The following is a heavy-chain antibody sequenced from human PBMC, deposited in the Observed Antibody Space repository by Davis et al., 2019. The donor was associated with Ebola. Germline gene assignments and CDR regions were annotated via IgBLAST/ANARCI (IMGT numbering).Heavy chain of an antibody. CDR2: IWYDGSNK. Sequence: GESLKISCAASGFTFSSYGMHWVRQAPGKGLEWVAVIWYDGSNKYYADSVKGRFTISRDNAKNSLYLQMNSLRAEDTAVYYCATGGEFGVVNLFDYWGQGTLVTVSS. CDR3: ATGGEFGVVNLFDY. CDR1: GFTFSSYG. J-gene: IGHJ4*02. V-gene: IGHV3-33*03. D-gene: IGHD3-3*01.